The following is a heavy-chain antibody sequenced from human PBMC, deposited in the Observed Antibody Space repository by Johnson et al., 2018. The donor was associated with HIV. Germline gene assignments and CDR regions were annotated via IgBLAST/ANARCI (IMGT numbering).Heavy chain of an antibody. D-gene: IGHD1-7*01. CDR1: GFTFSDYY. Sequence: QVQLVESGGGLVKPGGSLRLSCAASGFTFSDYYMSWIRQAPGKGLEWVSNISRSGSTIYHADSVKGRLIISRDNAKNSLYLQMSSLRAEDTAVYYCARGEGNWNYDAFDIWGQGTMVTVSS. J-gene: IGHJ3*02. V-gene: IGHV3-11*04. CDR2: ISRSGSTI. CDR3: ARGEGNWNYDAFDI.